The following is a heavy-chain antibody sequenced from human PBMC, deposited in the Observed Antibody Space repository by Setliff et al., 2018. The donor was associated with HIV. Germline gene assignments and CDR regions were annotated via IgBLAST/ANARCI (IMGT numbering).Heavy chain of an antibody. V-gene: IGHV3-7*03. Sequence: GGSLRLSCAASGFTFSSYWMSWVRQAPGKGLEWVANIKEDGSEKYYVDSEKGRFTISRDNAQNSLYLQMSSLKVEDTAVYYCARDLAYWGQGTLVTVSS. J-gene: IGHJ4*02. CDR2: IKEDGSEK. CDR1: GFTFSSYW. CDR3: ARDLAY.